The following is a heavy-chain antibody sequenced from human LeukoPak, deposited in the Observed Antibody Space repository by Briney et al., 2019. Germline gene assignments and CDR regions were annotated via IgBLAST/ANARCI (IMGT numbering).Heavy chain of an antibody. CDR2: IYPDDSDT. Sequence: GEALKISCKSSGNHFASLWLGWVRQMPGKGLEWMGIIYPDDSDTRYSPSFQGQVTISADKSIPPAYLQWSSRKASDTAMYYCAALYHTSGDYWGQGTLVSVSS. V-gene: IGHV5-51*01. CDR3: AALYHTSGDY. CDR1: GNHFASLW. D-gene: IGHD2-8*01. J-gene: IGHJ4*02.